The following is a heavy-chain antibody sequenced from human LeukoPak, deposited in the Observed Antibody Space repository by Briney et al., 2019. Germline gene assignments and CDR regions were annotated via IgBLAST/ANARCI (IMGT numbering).Heavy chain of an antibody. Sequence: GGSLRLSCAAFGFIFSNYGMFWVRQAPGKGLEWVAFIRYDGTNKYYADSVKGRFTISRDNSKNTLYLQMNSLRLQDTAVYFCAKDQREQLLSGALDYWGQGTLVTVSS. CDR2: IRYDGTNK. V-gene: IGHV3-30*02. CDR3: AKDQREQLLSGALDY. D-gene: IGHD6-13*01. CDR1: GFIFSNYG. J-gene: IGHJ4*02.